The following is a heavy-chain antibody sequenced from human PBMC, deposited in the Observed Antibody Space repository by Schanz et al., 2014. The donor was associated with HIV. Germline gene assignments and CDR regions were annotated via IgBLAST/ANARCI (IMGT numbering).Heavy chain of an antibody. J-gene: IGHJ4*02. V-gene: IGHV1-18*01. Sequence: QVRLVQSGAEVKKPGASVTVSCKASGYTFTNYGINWVRQAPGQGLEWMGWISGYIGNTNYAQNLQGRVTMTTDTLTSTVYMELRSLRSDDTAVYYCARGDILTGLYPYYFDSWGQGTLVTVSS. CDR1: GYTFTNYG. CDR2: ISGYIGNT. CDR3: ARGDILTGLYPYYFDS. D-gene: IGHD3-9*01.